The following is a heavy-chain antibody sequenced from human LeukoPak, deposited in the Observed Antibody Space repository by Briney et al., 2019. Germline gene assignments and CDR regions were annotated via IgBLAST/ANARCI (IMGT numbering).Heavy chain of an antibody. J-gene: IGHJ4*02. Sequence: PSQTLSLTCTVSGGSISSGGYYWSWIRQHPGKGLEWIGYIYYSGSTYYNPSLKSRVTISVDTSKNQFSLKLSSVTAADTAVYYCARFQRRGSYWKDYFDYWGQGTLVTVSS. V-gene: IGHV4-31*03. CDR1: GGSISSGGYY. D-gene: IGHD1-26*01. CDR3: ARFQRRGSYWKDYFDY. CDR2: IYYSGST.